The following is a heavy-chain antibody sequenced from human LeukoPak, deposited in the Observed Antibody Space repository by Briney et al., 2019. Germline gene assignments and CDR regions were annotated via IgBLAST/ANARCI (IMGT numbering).Heavy chain of an antibody. D-gene: IGHD6-19*01. V-gene: IGHV3-53*01. Sequence: PGGPLRLSCAASGFTVSSNYMSWVRQAPGKGLEWVSVIYSGGSTYYADSVKGRFTISRDNSENTLYLQMNSLRAEDTAAYYCAVANPYTSGWYYFEYWGQGTLVTVSS. CDR1: GFTVSSNY. J-gene: IGHJ4*02. CDR2: IYSGGST. CDR3: AVANPYTSGWYYFEY.